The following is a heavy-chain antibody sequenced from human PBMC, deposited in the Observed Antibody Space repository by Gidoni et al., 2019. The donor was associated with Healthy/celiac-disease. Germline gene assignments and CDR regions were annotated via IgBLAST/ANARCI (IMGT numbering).Heavy chain of an antibody. D-gene: IGHD6-13*01. CDR1: GCTFDDYA. CDR3: AKDISSIAAAGTYYYGMDV. J-gene: IGHJ6*02. Sequence: VQLVESGGGLGQPGRSLRLSCAASGCTFDDYAMHLVRQAPGKGLEWGSGISCNSGSIGYADSVKGRFTISRDNAKNSLYLQMNSLRAEDTALYYCAKDISSIAAAGTYYYGMDVWGQGTTVTVSS. CDR2: ISCNSGSI. V-gene: IGHV3-9*01.